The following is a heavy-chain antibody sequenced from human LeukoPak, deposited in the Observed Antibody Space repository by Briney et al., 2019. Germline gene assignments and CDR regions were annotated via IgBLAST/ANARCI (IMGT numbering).Heavy chain of an antibody. CDR2: IIPIFGTA. CDR1: GGTFSSYA. J-gene: IGHJ4*02. V-gene: IGHV1-69*06. CDR3: ARDEDRYDYVWGSYPIRYLGY. D-gene: IGHD3-16*02. Sequence: SVTVSCKASGGTFSSYAISWVRQAPGQGLEWMGGIIPIFGTANYAQKFQGRVTITADKSTSTAYMELSSLRSEDTALYYCARDEDRYDYVWGSYPIRYLGYWGQGTLVTVSS.